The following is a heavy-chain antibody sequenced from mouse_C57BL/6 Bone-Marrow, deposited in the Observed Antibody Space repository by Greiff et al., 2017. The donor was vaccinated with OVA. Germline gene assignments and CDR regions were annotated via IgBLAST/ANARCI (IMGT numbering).Heavy chain of an antibody. CDR2: IDPSDSYT. J-gene: IGHJ3*01. V-gene: IGHV1-69*01. CDR3: ARQGGYSPY. D-gene: IGHD2-3*01. Sequence: QVQLQQSGAELVMPGASVKLSCKASGYTFTSYWMHWVKQRPGQGLEWIGEIDPSDSYTNYNQKFKGKSTLTVDKSSSTAYMQLSSLTSEDSAVYYCARQGGYSPYWGQGTLVTVSA. CDR1: GYTFTSYW.